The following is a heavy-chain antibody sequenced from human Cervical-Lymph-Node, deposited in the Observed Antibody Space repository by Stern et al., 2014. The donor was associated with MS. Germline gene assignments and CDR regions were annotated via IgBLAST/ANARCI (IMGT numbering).Heavy chain of an antibody. J-gene: IGHJ4*02. V-gene: IGHV4-39*01. CDR2: VYHSGAP. Sequence: QVQLQESGPGLVKPSETLSLTCAVSGDSISSYTHYWAWIRQPPGQGLEWIGSVYHSGAPYYTPSHKSPVPISVDTPKNHFPLGLNSVTAADTAVYYCAKHACTGAACPFDLWGQGTLVTVSS. D-gene: IGHD2-8*02. CDR3: AKHACTGAACPFDL. CDR1: GDSISSYTHY.